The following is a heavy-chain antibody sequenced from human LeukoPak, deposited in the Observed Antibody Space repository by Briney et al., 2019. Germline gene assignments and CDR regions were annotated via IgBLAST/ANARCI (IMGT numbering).Heavy chain of an antibody. CDR2: ITDSSSTI. Sequence: GGSLRLSCAASGFTFSSYNMNWVRQAPGKGLEWVSYITDSSSTIYYADSVKGRFTISRDNAKNSLYLQMNSLRAEDTAVHYCARGTVTNDYWGQGTLVTVSS. D-gene: IGHD4-17*01. J-gene: IGHJ4*02. CDR1: GFTFSSYN. V-gene: IGHV3-48*01. CDR3: ARGTVTNDY.